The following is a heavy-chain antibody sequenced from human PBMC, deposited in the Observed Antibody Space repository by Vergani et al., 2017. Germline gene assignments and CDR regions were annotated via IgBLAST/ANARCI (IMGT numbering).Heavy chain of an antibody. D-gene: IGHD3-9*01. J-gene: IGHJ4*02. V-gene: IGHV3-23*01. CDR1: GFTFSSYA. CDR3: AKVWGPYFDWLNYFDY. Sequence: EVKLLESGGGLVQPGGSLRLSCAASGFTFSSYAMSWVRQAPGKGLEWVSAISGSGGSTYYADSVKGRFTISRDNSKNTLYLQMNSLRAEDTAVYYCAKVWGPYFDWLNYFDYWGQGTLVTVSS. CDR2: ISGSGGST.